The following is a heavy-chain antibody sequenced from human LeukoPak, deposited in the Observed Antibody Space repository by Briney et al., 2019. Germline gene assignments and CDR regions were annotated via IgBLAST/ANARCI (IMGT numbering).Heavy chain of an antibody. Sequence: GGSLRLSCAASGFTFSSYAMSWVRQAPGKGLEWVSAICGSGGSTYYADSVKGRLTISRDNSKNTLYLQMNSLRAEDTAVYYCARIGYYDFWGGYSGIHYWGQGTLVTVSS. CDR1: GFTFSSYA. CDR2: ICGSGGST. J-gene: IGHJ4*02. V-gene: IGHV3-23*01. D-gene: IGHD3-3*01. CDR3: ARIGYYDFWGGYSGIHY.